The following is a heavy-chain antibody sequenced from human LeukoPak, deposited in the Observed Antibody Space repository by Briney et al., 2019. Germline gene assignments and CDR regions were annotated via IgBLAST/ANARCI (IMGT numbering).Heavy chain of an antibody. CDR1: GGSFSGYY. D-gene: IGHD5-18*01. V-gene: IGHV4-34*01. CDR3: ARVIETAMVPFDY. J-gene: IGHJ4*02. Sequence: SETLSLTCAVYGGSFSGYYWSWIRQPPGKGLEWIGEINHSGSTIYNPSLKSRVTISVDTSKNQFSLKLSSVTAADTAVYYCARVIETAMVPFDYWGQGTLVTVSS. CDR2: INHSGST.